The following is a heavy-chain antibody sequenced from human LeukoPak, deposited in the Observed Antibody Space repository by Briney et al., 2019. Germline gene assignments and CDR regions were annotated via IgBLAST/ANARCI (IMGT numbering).Heavy chain of an antibody. D-gene: IGHD5-18*01. Sequence: SGTLSLTCTVSGGSISSYYWSWIRQPPGKGLEWIGYIYYSGSTNYNPSLKSRVTISVDTSKNQFSPKLSSVTAADTAVYYCARLSAAMVIVYWGQGTLVTVSS. CDR3: ARLSAAMVIVY. J-gene: IGHJ4*02. CDR2: IYYSGST. V-gene: IGHV4-59*08. CDR1: GGSISSYY.